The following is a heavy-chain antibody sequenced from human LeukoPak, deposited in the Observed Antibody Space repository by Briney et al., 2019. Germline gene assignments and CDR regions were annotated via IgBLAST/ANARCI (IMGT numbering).Heavy chain of an antibody. D-gene: IGHD6-6*01. V-gene: IGHV4-59*01. J-gene: IGHJ4*02. CDR1: GGSISNYY. Sequence: SETLSLTCTVSGGSISNYYWSWIRQPPGKGLEWIGYIYYTGSTNCNPSLTSRVNISVDTSKNQFSLNLTSVTAADTAVYYCARWGSIAVARFDYWGQGTLVTVSS. CDR2: IYYTGST. CDR3: ARWGSIAVARFDY.